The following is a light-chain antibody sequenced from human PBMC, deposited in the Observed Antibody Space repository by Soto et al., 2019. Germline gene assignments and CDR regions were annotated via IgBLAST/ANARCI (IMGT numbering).Light chain of an antibody. CDR1: QSIDSW. V-gene: IGKV1-5*01. CDR3: QHHKSHPSCT. J-gene: IGKJ2*02. Sequence: DIQMTQSPSTLSASIGDRVTITCRASQSIDSWLAWYQQKPGKAPKLLIYDASSLESGVPSRFSGSGSGTEFTLTISSLQPDDFATYYCQHHKSHPSCTFGQGTRLEIE. CDR2: DAS.